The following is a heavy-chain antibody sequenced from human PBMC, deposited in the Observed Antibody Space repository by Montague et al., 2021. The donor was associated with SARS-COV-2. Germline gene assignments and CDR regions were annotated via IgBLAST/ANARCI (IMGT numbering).Heavy chain of an antibody. CDR2: ISSSGGGSTK. CDR3: ARDRDWDDWCGMDV. D-gene: IGHD2-21*01. J-gene: IGHJ6*02. CDR1: GFIFNSYE. V-gene: IGHV3-48*03. Sequence: SLSLSWSASGFIFNSYEMNWVRQAPGKGLEWISYISSSGGGSTKHYTDSVKGRFTISRDNAKNSLYLQMNSLRVEDTAIYYCARDRDWDDWCGMDVWGQGTTVTVSS.